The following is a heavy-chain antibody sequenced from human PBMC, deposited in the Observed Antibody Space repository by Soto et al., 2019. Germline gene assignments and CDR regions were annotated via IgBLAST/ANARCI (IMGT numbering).Heavy chain of an antibody. D-gene: IGHD4-17*01. CDR2: IYYSGST. V-gene: IGHV4-31*03. CDR1: GGSISSGGYY. J-gene: IGHJ4*02. CDR3: AWISLFYGDYDY. Sequence: SKTLSLTCTVSGGSISSGGYYWSWIRQHPGKGLEWIGYIYYSGSTYYNPSLKSRVTISVDTSKNQFSLKLSSVTAADTAVYYCAWISLFYGDYDYWGQRTLVTVSS.